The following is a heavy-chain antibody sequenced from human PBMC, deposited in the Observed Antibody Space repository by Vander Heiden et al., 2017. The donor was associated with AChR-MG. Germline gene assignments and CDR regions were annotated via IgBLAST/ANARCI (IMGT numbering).Heavy chain of an antibody. CDR1: GFPFSSYS. CDR2: ISGSGANT. J-gene: IGHJ4*02. V-gene: IGHV3-23*01. CDR3: VSYDSTAYYLHY. Sequence: EVQLLESGGGLVQPGGSLRLSCAASGFPFSSYSMSWVRQAPGKGLEWVSAISGSGANTYYADSVKGRFTISRDNSKNTLYLQMNSLRHGDTAVYYCVSYDSTAYYLHYWGQGTLVTVSS. D-gene: IGHD3-22*01.